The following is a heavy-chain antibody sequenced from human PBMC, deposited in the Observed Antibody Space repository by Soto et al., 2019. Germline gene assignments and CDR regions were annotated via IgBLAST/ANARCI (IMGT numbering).Heavy chain of an antibody. CDR1: GYTFTSYY. CDR2: INPSGGST. D-gene: IGHD4-17*01. CDR3: ARDHWTPTVSTPNYGMDV. V-gene: IGHV1-46*01. J-gene: IGHJ6*02. Sequence: ASVKVSCKASGYTFTSYYMHWGRQAPGQGLEWMGIINPSGGSTSYAQKFQGRVTMTRDTSTSTVYMELSSLRSEDTAVYYCARDHWTPTVSTPNYGMDVWGQGSTVT.